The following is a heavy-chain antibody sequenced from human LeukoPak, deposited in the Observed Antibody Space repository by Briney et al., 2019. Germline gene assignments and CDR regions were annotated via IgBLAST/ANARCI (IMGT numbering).Heavy chain of an antibody. D-gene: IGHD4-23*01. CDR2: IVVGGGNT. CDR1: GFAFTKSA. Sequence: ASVKVSCKTSGFAFTKSAIQWARQARGQRLEWIGWIVVGGGNTKYAENLQERISITTDLSTSTAYMELSSLRSEDTAVYYCAAEIYGGNSDCCSFDIWGQGTMVTVSS. J-gene: IGHJ3*02. V-gene: IGHV1-58*02. CDR3: AAEIYGGNSDCCSFDI.